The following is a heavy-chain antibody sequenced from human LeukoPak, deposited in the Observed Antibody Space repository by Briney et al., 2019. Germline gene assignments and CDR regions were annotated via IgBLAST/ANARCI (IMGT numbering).Heavy chain of an antibody. Sequence: GGSLRLSCAASEFNFRSYAMNWVRQAPGKGLEWVSGISGSGASTYYADSVKGRFTISRDNSKNTLYLQMNSLRAEDTAVYYCAKDYYYDSEGAFDIWGQGTMVTVSS. CDR1: EFNFRSYA. V-gene: IGHV3-23*01. CDR2: ISGSGAST. CDR3: AKDYYYDSEGAFDI. D-gene: IGHD3-22*01. J-gene: IGHJ3*02.